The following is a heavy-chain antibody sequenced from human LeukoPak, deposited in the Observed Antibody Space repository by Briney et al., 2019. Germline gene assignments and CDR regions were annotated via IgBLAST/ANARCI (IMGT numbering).Heavy chain of an antibody. J-gene: IGHJ5*02. CDR1: GGSISSYY. D-gene: IGHD3-22*01. Sequence: SETLSLTCTVSGGSISSYYWSWIRQPPGKGLEWIGYIYYSGSTNYNPSLKSRVTISVDTSKNQFSLKLSSVTAADTAVYYCARRTMIVAFDPWGQGTLVTVSS. CDR3: ARRTMIVAFDP. V-gene: IGHV4-59*12. CDR2: IYYSGST.